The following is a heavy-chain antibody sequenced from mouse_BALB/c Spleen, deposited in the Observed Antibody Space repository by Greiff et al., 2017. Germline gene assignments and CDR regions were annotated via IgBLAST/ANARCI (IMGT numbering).Heavy chain of an antibody. CDR2: ISYDGSN. D-gene: IGHD1-1*01. CDR1: GYSITSGYY. V-gene: IGHV3-6*02. J-gene: IGHJ2*01. CDR3: ARAGGSREYYFDY. Sequence: EVQLVESGPGLVKPSQSLSLTCSVTGYSITSGYYWNWIRQFPGNKLEWMGYISYDGSNNYNPSLKNRISITRDTSKNQFFLKLNSVTTEDTATYYCARAGGSREYYFDYWGQGTTLTVSS.